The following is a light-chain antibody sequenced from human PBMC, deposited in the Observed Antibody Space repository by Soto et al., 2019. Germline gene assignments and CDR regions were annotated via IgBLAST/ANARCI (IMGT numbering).Light chain of an antibody. V-gene: IGKV3-20*01. CDR3: QHYGSLSPEWT. CDR2: GAS. J-gene: IGKJ1*01. CDR1: QSFTSNF. Sequence: EIVLTQSPGSLSLSPGERATLSCRASQSFTSNFLAWYQQKPGQAPRLLIYGASSRATGIPDRFSGSGSGTDFTLTISRLEPEDFAVYYCQHYGSLSPEWTFGQGTKVEIK.